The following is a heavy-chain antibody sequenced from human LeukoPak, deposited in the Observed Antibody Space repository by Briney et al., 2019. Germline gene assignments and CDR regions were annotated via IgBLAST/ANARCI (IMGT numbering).Heavy chain of an antibody. J-gene: IGHJ4*02. V-gene: IGHV3-21*01. CDR1: GFIFSSYG. CDR2: ISSSSSYI. Sequence: GGSLRLSCAASGFIFSSYGMHWVRQAPGKGLEWVSSISSSSSYIYYADSVKGRFTISRDNAKNSLYLQMNSLRAEDTAVYYCARQYSSSSPFDYWGQGTLVTVSS. D-gene: IGHD6-6*01. CDR3: ARQYSSSSPFDY.